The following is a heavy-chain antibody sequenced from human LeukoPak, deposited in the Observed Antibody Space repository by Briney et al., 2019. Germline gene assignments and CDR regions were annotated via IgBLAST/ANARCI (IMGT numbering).Heavy chain of an antibody. J-gene: IGHJ4*02. Sequence: SETLSLTCAVYGGSFSGYYWSWIRQPPGKGLERIGEINHSGSTNYNPSLKSRVTISVDTSKNQFSLKLSSVTAADTAVYYCARELRSGLSYRRSRFDYWGQGTLVTVSS. D-gene: IGHD2-15*01. CDR1: GGSFSGYY. CDR2: INHSGST. CDR3: ARELRSGLSYRRSRFDY. V-gene: IGHV4-34*01.